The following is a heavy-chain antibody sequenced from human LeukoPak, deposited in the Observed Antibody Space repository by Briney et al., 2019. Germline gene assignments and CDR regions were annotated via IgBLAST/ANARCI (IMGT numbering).Heavy chain of an antibody. Sequence: SETLSLTCTVSGGSISSGGYYWSWIRQPPGTGLEWIGYIYHSGSTYYNPSLKSRVTISVDRSKNQFSLKLSSVTAADTAVYYCARGYCSSTSCYIDYWGQGTLVTVSS. CDR2: IYHSGST. J-gene: IGHJ4*02. D-gene: IGHD2-2*02. CDR3: ARGYCSSTSCYIDY. CDR1: GGSISSGGYY. V-gene: IGHV4-30-2*01.